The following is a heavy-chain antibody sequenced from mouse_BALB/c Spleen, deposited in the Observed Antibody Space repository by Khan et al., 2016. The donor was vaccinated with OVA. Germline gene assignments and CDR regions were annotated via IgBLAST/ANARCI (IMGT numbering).Heavy chain of an antibody. Sequence: EVELVESGGVLVEPGGSLKLSGAASGFTFSSFVMSWVRQTPEKRLEWVATISSAATYTYYPDSVKGRFTISRDNAKNTLYLQMNSLRSDDTAIYYCANGNYGWFAYWGQGTLVTVST. CDR1: GFTFSSFV. V-gene: IGHV5-9-1*01. CDR2: ISSAATYT. D-gene: IGHD2-1*01. CDR3: ANGNYGWFAY. J-gene: IGHJ3*01.